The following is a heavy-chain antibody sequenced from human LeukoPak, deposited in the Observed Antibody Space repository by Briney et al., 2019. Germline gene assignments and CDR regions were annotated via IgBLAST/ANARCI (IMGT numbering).Heavy chain of an antibody. CDR1: GFTFGDYA. D-gene: IGHD3-3*01. Sequence: GGSLRLSCISSGFTFGDYAMSWVRQAPGKGLEWVGFIRDKAYGGTTEYAASVKGRFSISRDDSKSIAYLQMNSLKTEDTAVYYCTRDSRYYDFWIDHWGQGTLVIVSS. CDR2: IRDKAYGGTT. CDR3: TRDSRYYDFWIDH. J-gene: IGHJ5*02. V-gene: IGHV3-49*04.